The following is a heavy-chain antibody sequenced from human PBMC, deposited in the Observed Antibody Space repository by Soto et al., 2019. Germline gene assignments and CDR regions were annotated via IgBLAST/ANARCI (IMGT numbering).Heavy chain of an antibody. CDR1: GFTFSDHY. D-gene: IGHD2-8*01. CDR2: TRNKANSYTT. Sequence: VGSLRLSCAASGFTFSDHYMDWVRQAPGKGLEWVGRTRNKANSYTTEYAASVKGRFTISRDDSKNSLYLQMNSLKTEDTAVYYCARGYCSNGVCYRYIDLWGRGTLVTV. CDR3: ARGYCSNGVCYRYIDL. J-gene: IGHJ2*01. V-gene: IGHV3-72*01.